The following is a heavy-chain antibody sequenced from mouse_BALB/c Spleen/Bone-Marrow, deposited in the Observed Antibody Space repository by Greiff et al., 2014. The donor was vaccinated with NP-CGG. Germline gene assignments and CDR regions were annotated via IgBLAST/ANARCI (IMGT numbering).Heavy chain of an antibody. Sequence: QVQLQQSGAELVRPGSSVKISCKASGYAFSSYWMNWVKQRPRQGLEWIGQIYPGDGDTNYNGKFKGKATLTADKSSSTAYMQLIILTSEDSAVYFCARGVPMDYWGQGTSVTVSS. V-gene: IGHV1-80*01. CDR2: IYPGDGDT. CDR1: GYAFSSYW. CDR3: ARGVPMDY. J-gene: IGHJ4*01.